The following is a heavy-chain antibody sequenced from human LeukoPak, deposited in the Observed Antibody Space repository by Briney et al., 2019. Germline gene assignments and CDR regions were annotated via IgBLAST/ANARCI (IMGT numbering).Heavy chain of an antibody. V-gene: IGHV3-21*01. D-gene: IGHD1-26*01. CDR1: AFTFSSYS. CDR2: ISSSGSYI. J-gene: IGHJ4*02. Sequence: GGSLRLSCGASAFTFSSYSMNWVRQAPGKGLEWVSSISSSGSYIYYADSVKGRFTISRDNAKNSLYLQMNSLRTEDTAVYYCAKTWEPKFGFDHWGQGTLVTVSS. CDR3: AKTWEPKFGFDH.